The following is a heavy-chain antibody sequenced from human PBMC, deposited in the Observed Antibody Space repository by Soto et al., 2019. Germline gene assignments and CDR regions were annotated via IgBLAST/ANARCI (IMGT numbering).Heavy chain of an antibody. Sequence: GGSLRLSCTTSGFTFGDYAMSWFRQAPGKGLEWVGFIRSKGYGGTTQYAASVKGRFTISRDDSESIAYLQMDSLKTEDTAIYYCARVGSASLRVAVSADFWGQGTQVTVPS. D-gene: IGHD3-10*01. J-gene: IGHJ4*02. CDR2: IRSKGYGGTT. V-gene: IGHV3-49*03. CDR1: GFTFGDYA. CDR3: ARVGSASLRVAVSADF.